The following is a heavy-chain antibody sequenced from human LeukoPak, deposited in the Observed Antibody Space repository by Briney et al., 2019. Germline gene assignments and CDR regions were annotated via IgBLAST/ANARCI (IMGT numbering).Heavy chain of an antibody. CDR1: GFTFSRYW. CDR2: IKQDGSEK. CDR3: AKLGDLFDP. J-gene: IGHJ5*02. D-gene: IGHD2-21*01. Sequence: QSGGSLRLSCAASGFTFSRYWMSWIRQAPGKGLEWVANIKQDGSEKYYVESVKGRFTISKDNAKQSLYLQMNGLRVDDTAVYYCAKLGDLFDPCGQGTLVTVSS. V-gene: IGHV3-7*01.